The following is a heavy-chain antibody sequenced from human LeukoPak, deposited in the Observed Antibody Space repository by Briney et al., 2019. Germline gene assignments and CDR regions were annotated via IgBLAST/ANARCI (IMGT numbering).Heavy chain of an antibody. Sequence: GGSLRLSCEGSAFIFSGHWMNWVRQTPGKGLEWVASIKEDGSERQYVDSVKGRFSISRDNTKGSLFLQLNSLRAEDTAVYYCATWGGIAAAPNDAFDIWGQGTMVTVSS. CDR2: IKEDGSER. J-gene: IGHJ3*02. CDR3: ATWGGIAAAPNDAFDI. V-gene: IGHV3-7*03. CDR1: AFIFSGHW. D-gene: IGHD6-13*01.